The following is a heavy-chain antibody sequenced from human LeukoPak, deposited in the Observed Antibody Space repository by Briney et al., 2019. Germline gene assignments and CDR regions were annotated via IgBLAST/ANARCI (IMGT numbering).Heavy chain of an antibody. CDR1: GFTFSSYS. Sequence: PGGSLRLSCAASGFTFSSYSMNWVRQAPGKGLEWVSSISSTSKYIYYADSVKGRFTVSRDNAKNSLSLQMNSLGAEDTAVYYCARCYASGSYGMDYWGQGTVVTVSS. D-gene: IGHD3-10*01. CDR2: ISSTSKYI. V-gene: IGHV3-21*01. J-gene: IGHJ4*02. CDR3: ARCYASGSYGMDY.